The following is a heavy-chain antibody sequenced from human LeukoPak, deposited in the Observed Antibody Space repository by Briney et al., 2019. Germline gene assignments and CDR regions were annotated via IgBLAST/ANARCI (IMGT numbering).Heavy chain of an antibody. J-gene: IGHJ4*02. CDR2: IWYDGSNK. CDR1: GFTFSSYG. CDR3: ARDDGHYSGSGSLRY. V-gene: IGHV3-33*01. D-gene: IGHD3-10*01. Sequence: GGSLRLSCAASGFTFSSYGMHWVRQAPGKGLEWVAVIWYDGSNKYYADSVKGRFTISRDNSKNTLYLQMNSLRAEDTAVYYCARDDGHYSGSGSLRYWGQGTLVTVSS.